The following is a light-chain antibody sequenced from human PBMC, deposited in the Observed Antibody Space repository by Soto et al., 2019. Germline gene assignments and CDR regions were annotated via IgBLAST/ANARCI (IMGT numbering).Light chain of an antibody. CDR1: QSLQHNNGNTL. V-gene: IGKV2-28*01. CDR2: LAS. Sequence: EIVMTQSPLSLTVTLGEPASISCKSSQSLQHNNGNTLLDWYMQKPGQSPKLLIYLASRRAPGAPDRVSGSGSGTDFTLRISTVEADDAAIYYCMQALQTPRTFGQGTKLEI. J-gene: IGKJ1*01. CDR3: MQALQTPRT.